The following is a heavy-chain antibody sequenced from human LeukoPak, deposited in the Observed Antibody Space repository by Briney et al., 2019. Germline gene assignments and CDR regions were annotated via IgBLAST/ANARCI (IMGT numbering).Heavy chain of an antibody. Sequence: GGSLRLSCAASGFTFSSYSMNWVRQAPGKGLECVSSISSSSSSIYYAHSVKGRFTISRDDAKNSLYLQMNSLRAEDTAVYYCARTATDTGEFDYWGQGTLVTVSS. V-gene: IGHV3-21*01. J-gene: IGHJ4*02. CDR1: GFTFSSYS. CDR2: ISSSSSSI. D-gene: IGHD6-13*01. CDR3: ARTATDTGEFDY.